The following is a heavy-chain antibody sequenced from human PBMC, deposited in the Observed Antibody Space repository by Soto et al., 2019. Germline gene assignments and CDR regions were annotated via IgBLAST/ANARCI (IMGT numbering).Heavy chain of an antibody. CDR3: ARALNYYDQPTLDY. CDR2: IIPIFGTA. V-gene: IGHV1-69*13. Sequence: SVKVSCKASGGTFSSYAISWVRQAPGQGLEWMGGIIPIFGTANYAQKFQGKVTITADESTSTAYMELSSLRSEDTAVYYCARALNYYDQPTLDYLGQGTLVTVSS. CDR1: GGTFSSYA. J-gene: IGHJ4*02. D-gene: IGHD3-22*01.